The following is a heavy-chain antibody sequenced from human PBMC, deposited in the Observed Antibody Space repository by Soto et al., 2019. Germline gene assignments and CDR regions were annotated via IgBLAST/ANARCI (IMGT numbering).Heavy chain of an antibody. V-gene: IGHV4-39*01. J-gene: IGHJ6*02. CDR1: GGSISSSSYY. CDR3: ARQSGYDYGLYYYYYGMDV. CDR2: IYYSGST. Sequence: QLQLQESGPGLVKPSETLSLTCTVSGGSISSSSYYWGWIRQPPGKGLEWIGSIYYSGSTYYNPSLKSRVTISVDTSKNQFSLKLSSVTAADTAVYYCARQSGYDYGLYYYYYGMDVWGQGTTVTVSS. D-gene: IGHD5-12*01.